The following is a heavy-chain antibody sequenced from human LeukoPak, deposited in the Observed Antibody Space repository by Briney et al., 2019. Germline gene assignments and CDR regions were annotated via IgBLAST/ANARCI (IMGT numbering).Heavy chain of an antibody. CDR1: GYTFISYV. CDR2: IIPIFGTA. V-gene: IGHV1-69*13. J-gene: IGHJ3*02. Sequence: GASVKVSCKASGYTFISYVISWVRQAPGQGLEWMGGIIPIFGTANYAQKFQGRVTITADESTSTAYMELSSLRSEDTAVYYCARGGDGLGTNAFDIWGQGTMVTVSS. CDR3: ARGGDGLGTNAFDI. D-gene: IGHD1-14*01.